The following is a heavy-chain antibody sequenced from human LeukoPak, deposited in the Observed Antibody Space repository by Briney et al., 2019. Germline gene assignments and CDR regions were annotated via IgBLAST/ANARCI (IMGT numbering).Heavy chain of an antibody. CDR2: IWYDGSNK. D-gene: IGHD5-18*01. CDR3: ARDHPAMVLYYGMDV. J-gene: IGHJ6*02. CDR1: GFTFSSDG. V-gene: IGHV3-33*01. Sequence: GGSLRLSCAAAGFTFSSDGMHWVRQAPGKWLEWVAVIWYDGSNKYYADSVKGRCTISRDNSKNAMYLQMNSLRAEDTAVYYCARDHPAMVLYYGMDVWGQGTTVTVSS.